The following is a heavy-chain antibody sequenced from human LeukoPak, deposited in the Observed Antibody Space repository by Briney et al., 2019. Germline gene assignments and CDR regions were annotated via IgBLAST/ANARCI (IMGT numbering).Heavy chain of an antibody. CDR1: GDSINSYTYSSINSTTYY. J-gene: IGHJ6*03. D-gene: IGHD3-10*01. V-gene: IGHV4-39*01. Sequence: SETLSLTCTLSGDSINSYTYSSINSTTYYWGWIRQAPGKGLEWIGNIYYGGNTYYNPSLKNPLTISVDTSKNQFSLRLSPVTATDTAVYYCARQIARGYGINFYYMDVWGKGTTVTVSS. CDR2: IYYGGNT. CDR3: ARQIARGYGINFYYMDV.